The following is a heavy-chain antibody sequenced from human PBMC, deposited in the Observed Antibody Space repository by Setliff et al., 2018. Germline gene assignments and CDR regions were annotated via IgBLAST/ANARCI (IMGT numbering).Heavy chain of an antibody. J-gene: IGHJ4*02. D-gene: IGHD3-16*01. CDR3: AKQGDLAFDY. V-gene: IGHV1-2*02. CDR1: GYTFTGYY. Sequence: ASVKVSCKTSGYTFTGYYVHWLRQAPGQGLEWMGWINPKSGGTKYAVKFQGRVTMTRDTSINTIYMELSSLTSDDTAIYYCAKQGDLAFDYWGQGTQVTVSS. CDR2: INPKSGGT.